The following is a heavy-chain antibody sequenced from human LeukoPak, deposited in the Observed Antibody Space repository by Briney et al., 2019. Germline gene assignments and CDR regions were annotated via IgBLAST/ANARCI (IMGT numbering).Heavy chain of an antibody. CDR3: ARGGYCSSTSCSRDAFDI. Sequence: ASVKVSCKASGYTFTSYGISWVRQAPGQGLEWMGWISAYNGNTNYAQKLQGRVTMTTDTSTSTAYMELSRLRSDDTAVYYCARGGYCSSTSCSRDAFDIWGQGTMVTVSS. D-gene: IGHD2-2*01. J-gene: IGHJ3*02. V-gene: IGHV1-18*01. CDR2: ISAYNGNT. CDR1: GYTFTSYG.